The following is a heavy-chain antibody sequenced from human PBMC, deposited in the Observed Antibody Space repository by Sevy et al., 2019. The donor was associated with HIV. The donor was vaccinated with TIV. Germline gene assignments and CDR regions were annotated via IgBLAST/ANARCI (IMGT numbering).Heavy chain of an antibody. V-gene: IGHV3-21*01. Sequence: GGSLRLSCAASAFTFSNYNMNWVRQAPGKGLEWVSSISSSSNYISYADSMKGRFTISRDNAKNSLYLQMNSLRAEDTAVYYCARVVAYCSGGSCFPGYYYGMDVWGQGTTVTVSS. CDR2: ISSSSNYI. CDR3: ARVVAYCSGGSCFPGYYYGMDV. CDR1: AFTFSNYN. D-gene: IGHD2-15*01. J-gene: IGHJ6*02.